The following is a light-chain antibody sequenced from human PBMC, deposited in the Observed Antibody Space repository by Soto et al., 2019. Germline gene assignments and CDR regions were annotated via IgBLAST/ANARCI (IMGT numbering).Light chain of an antibody. J-gene: IGLJ2*01. Sequence: QPVLTQSPSASASLGASVKLTCTLSSGHSDYAIAWHQQQPEKGPQFLMKLNSDGSHNRGDGIPDRFSGSSSGTARYLTISSLQSEDEADYYCQTWGTGTVVFGGGTKLTVL. CDR3: QTWGTGTVV. CDR2: LNSDGSH. V-gene: IGLV4-69*01. CDR1: SGHSDYA.